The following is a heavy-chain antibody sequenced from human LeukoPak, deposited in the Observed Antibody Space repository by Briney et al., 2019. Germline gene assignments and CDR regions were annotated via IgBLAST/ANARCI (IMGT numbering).Heavy chain of an antibody. CDR1: GYTFTSYA. D-gene: IGHD6-19*01. CDR2: INAGNGNT. Sequence: ASVTVSCTASGYTFTSYAMHWVRQAPGQRLEWMGWINAGNGNTNYSQKFQGRVTITRDTSASTAYMELSSLRSEDTAVYYCARPVMYSSGPFDYWGQGTLVTVSS. V-gene: IGHV1-3*01. J-gene: IGHJ4*02. CDR3: ARPVMYSSGPFDY.